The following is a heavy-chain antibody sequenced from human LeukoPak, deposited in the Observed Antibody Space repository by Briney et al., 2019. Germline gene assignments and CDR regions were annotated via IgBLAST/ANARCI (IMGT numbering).Heavy chain of an antibody. D-gene: IGHD6-19*01. Sequence: PGESLKISCKGSGYSFTSYWIGWVRQMPGKGMEWMGIIYPGDSDTRYSPSFQGQVTISADKSISTAYLQWSSLKASDTAMYYCARRRYSSGWYDAFDIWGQGTMVTVSS. CDR2: IYPGDSDT. J-gene: IGHJ3*02. CDR3: ARRRYSSGWYDAFDI. V-gene: IGHV5-51*01. CDR1: GYSFTSYW.